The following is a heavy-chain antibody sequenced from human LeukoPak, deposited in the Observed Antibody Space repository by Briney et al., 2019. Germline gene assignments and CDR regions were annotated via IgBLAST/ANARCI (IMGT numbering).Heavy chain of an antibody. Sequence: GGPLRLSCAASQFTFSSHAMNWVRQAPGKGLDWVAVMSFDGSHIYYADSVKGRFTISRDNSKNTLFLQMNSLNADDTAVYYCARGGTYYYQYYYMDVWGKGTTVTVSS. CDR1: QFTFSSHA. CDR3: ARGGTYYYQYYYMDV. D-gene: IGHD3-16*01. CDR2: MSFDGSHI. V-gene: IGHV3-30*01. J-gene: IGHJ6*03.